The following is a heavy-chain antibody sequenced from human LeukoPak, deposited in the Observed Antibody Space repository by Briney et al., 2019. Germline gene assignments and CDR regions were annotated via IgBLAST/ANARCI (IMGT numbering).Heavy chain of an antibody. Sequence: GGSLRLSCAASGYTLSNAWMSWVRQAPGKGLEWVGRLKSKTDNGATDYAAPVKGRFTISRDDSKNTLYLQMNTLKTEDTAVYYCATLQLAAYYDSRGYPVDYWGQGTLVTVSS. CDR1: GYTLSNAW. D-gene: IGHD3-22*01. V-gene: IGHV3-15*01. CDR2: LKSKTDNGAT. CDR3: ATLQLAAYYDSRGYPVDY. J-gene: IGHJ4*02.